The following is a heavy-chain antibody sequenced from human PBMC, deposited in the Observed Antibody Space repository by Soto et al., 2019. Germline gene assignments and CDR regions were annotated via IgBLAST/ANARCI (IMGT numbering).Heavy chain of an antibody. Sequence: QVQLVESGGGVVQPGRSLRLSCAASGFTFSSYGMHWVRQAPGKGLEWVAVIWYDGSNKYYADSVKGRFTISRDNSKNTXXLQMNSLRAEDTAVYYCARGTDYYDSSGYSALIDYWGQGTLVTVSS. CDR2: IWYDGSNK. D-gene: IGHD3-22*01. CDR3: ARGTDYYDSSGYSALIDY. CDR1: GFTFSSYG. J-gene: IGHJ4*02. V-gene: IGHV3-33*01.